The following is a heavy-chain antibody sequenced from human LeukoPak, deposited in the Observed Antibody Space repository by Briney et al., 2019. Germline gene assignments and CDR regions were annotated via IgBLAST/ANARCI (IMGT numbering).Heavy chain of an antibody. V-gene: IGHV3-7*01. CDR3: ARDQTHGFKRPFIAVAGHFDY. CDR2: IKQDGSEK. D-gene: IGHD6-19*01. CDR1: GFTFSSYW. J-gene: IGHJ4*02. Sequence: GGSLRLSCAASGFTFSSYWMSWVRQAPGKGLEWVANIKQDGSEKYYVDSVKGRFTISRDNAKNSLYLQMNSLRAEDTAVYYCARDQTHGFKRPFIAVAGHFDYWGQGTLVTVSS.